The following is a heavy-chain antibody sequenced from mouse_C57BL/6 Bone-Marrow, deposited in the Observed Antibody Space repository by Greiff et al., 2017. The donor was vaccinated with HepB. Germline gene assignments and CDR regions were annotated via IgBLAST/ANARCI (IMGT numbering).Heavy chain of an antibody. CDR3: TRCGYCQGDY. D-gene: IGHD2-3*01. Sequence: VQLQQSGAELVRPGASVTLSCKASGYTFTDYEMHWVKQTPVHGLEWIGAIDPETGGTAYNQKFKGKAILTADKSSSTAYMELRSLTSEDSAVYYCTRCGYCQGDYWGQGTSVTVSS. V-gene: IGHV1-15*01. J-gene: IGHJ4*01. CDR1: GYTFTDYE. CDR2: IDPETGGT.